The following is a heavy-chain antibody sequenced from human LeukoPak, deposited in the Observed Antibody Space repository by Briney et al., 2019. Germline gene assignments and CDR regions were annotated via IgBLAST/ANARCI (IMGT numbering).Heavy chain of an antibody. D-gene: IGHD3-22*01. J-gene: IGHJ4*02. CDR2: ISAYNGNT. Sequence: GASVKVSFKASGYTFTSYGISWVRQAPGQGLEWMGWISAYNGNTNYAQKLQGRVTMTTDTSTSTAYMELRSLRSDDTAVYYCARVAEEHYDSSGYYFDYWGQGTLVTVSS. CDR1: GYTFTSYG. V-gene: IGHV1-18*01. CDR3: ARVAEEHYDSSGYYFDY.